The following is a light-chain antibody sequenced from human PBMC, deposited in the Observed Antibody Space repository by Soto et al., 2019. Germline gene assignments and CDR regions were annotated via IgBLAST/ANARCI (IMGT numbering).Light chain of an antibody. CDR2: EVS. Sequence: QSVLTQPASVSGSPGQSITISCTGTSSDVGGYNYVSWYQQHPGKAPKLMIYEVSNRPSGVSNRFSGSKSGNTASLTIPGLQAEDEADYYCSSYTSSSTSLYVFGTGTKLTVL. V-gene: IGLV2-14*01. CDR3: SSYTSSSTSLYV. CDR1: SSDVGGYNY. J-gene: IGLJ1*01.